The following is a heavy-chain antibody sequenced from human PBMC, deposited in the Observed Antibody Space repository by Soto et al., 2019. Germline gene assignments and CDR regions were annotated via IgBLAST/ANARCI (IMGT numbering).Heavy chain of an antibody. V-gene: IGHV4-34*01. J-gene: IGHJ4*02. Sequence: SETLSLTCAVYGGSFSGYYWSWIRQPPGKGLEWIGEINHSGSTNYNPSLKSRVTISVDTSKNQFSLKLSSVTAADTAVYYCARGPGIAAAGPRPFDYWGQGTLVTVS. CDR3: ARGPGIAAAGPRPFDY. CDR1: GGSFSGYY. D-gene: IGHD6-13*01. CDR2: INHSGST.